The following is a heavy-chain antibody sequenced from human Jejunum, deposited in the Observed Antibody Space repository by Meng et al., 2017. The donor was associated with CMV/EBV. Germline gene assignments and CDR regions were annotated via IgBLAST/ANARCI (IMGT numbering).Heavy chain of an antibody. CDR3: ARAVMDI. D-gene: IGHD2-21*01. CDR1: GYTFTGHY. J-gene: IGHJ3*02. V-gene: IGHV1-2*02. CDR2: INPNSGGT. Sequence: KSSSKASGYTFTGHYIHWVRQAPGQGLEWMGWINPNSGGTNYAQKFQGRVTMTRDTSISTAYMELNRLGSDDTAVYFCARAVMDIWGQGTMVTVSS.